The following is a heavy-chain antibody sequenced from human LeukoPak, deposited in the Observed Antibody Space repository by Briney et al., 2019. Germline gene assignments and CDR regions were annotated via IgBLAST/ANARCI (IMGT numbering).Heavy chain of an antibody. V-gene: IGHV3-74*01. CDR3: AKGDWFDP. J-gene: IGHJ5*02. Sequence: GGSLRLSCAASGFTFSGYWMPWVRQAPGKGLVWVSRIKGDGSSTSYADSVKGRFTISRDNAKNTLYLQMNSLRAEDTAVYYCAKGDWFDPWGQGTLVTVSS. CDR1: GFTFSGYW. CDR2: IKGDGSST.